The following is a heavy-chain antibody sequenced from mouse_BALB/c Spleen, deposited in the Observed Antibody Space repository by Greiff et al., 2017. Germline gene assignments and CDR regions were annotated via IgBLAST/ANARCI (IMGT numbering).Heavy chain of an antibody. CDR3: ASGDYRFAY. J-gene: IGHJ3*01. CDR2: ISSGGSYT. V-gene: IGHV5-9-4*01. Sequence: EVKLVESGGGLVKPGGSLKLSCAASGFTFSSYAMSWVRQSPEKRLEWVAEISSGGSYTYYPDTVTGRFTISRDNAKNTLYLEMISLRSEDTAMYYCASGDYRFAYWGQGTLVTVSA. D-gene: IGHD2-4*01. CDR1: GFTFSSYA.